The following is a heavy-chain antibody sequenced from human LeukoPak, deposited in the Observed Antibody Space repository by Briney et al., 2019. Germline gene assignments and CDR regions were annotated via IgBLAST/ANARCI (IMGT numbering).Heavy chain of an antibody. D-gene: IGHD1-7*01. J-gene: IGHJ4*02. CDR2: INNDGVST. CDR1: GFTLSSYW. CDR3: ARGPNWNYRGNSFDY. V-gene: IGHV3-74*01. Sequence: PGGSLRLSCATSGFTLSSYWMHWVRQVPGKGLEWLSRINNDGVSTSYADSVKGRFTISRDNAKNSLYLRMNSLRAEDTAVYYCARGPNWNYRGNSFDYWGQGTLVTVSS.